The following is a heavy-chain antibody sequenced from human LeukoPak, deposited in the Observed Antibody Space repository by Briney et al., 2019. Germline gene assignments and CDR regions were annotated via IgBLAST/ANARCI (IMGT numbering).Heavy chain of an antibody. CDR2: IYYSGST. CDR1: GGSISSGGYY. CDR3: ASISAKLRSHFDY. J-gene: IGHJ4*02. D-gene: IGHD2-21*01. Sequence: SETLSLTCTVSGGSISSGGYYWSWIRQHPGKGLEWIGYIYYSGSTYYNPSLKSRATISVDTSKNQFSLKLSSVTAADTAVYYCASISAKLRSHFDYWGQGTLVTVSS. V-gene: IGHV4-31*03.